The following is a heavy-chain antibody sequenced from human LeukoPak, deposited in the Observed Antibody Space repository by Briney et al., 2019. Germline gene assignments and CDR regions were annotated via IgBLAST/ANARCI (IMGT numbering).Heavy chain of an antibody. V-gene: IGHV3-48*04. D-gene: IGHD2-2*01. CDR2: ISSSSSTI. J-gene: IGHJ4*02. Sequence: GGSLRLSCAASGFTFTNAWMYWVRQAPGKGLEWVSYISSSSSTIYYADSVKGRFTISRDNAKNSLYLQMNSLRAEDTAVYYCARNPSAAMDYFDYWGQGTLVTVSS. CDR1: GFTFTNAW. CDR3: ARNPSAAMDYFDY.